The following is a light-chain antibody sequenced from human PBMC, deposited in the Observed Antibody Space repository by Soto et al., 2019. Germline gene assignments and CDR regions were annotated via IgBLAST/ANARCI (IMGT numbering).Light chain of an antibody. J-gene: IGLJ2*01. Sequence: SSELTQPPSVSVSPGQTASITCSGDKLGDKFACWYQQKPGQSPVLVIYEDRKRPSGIPERFSGSNSGNTATLTISGTQAMDEADYYCQAWDSRIFGGGTKLTVL. CDR2: EDR. V-gene: IGLV3-1*01. CDR3: QAWDSRI. CDR1: KLGDKF.